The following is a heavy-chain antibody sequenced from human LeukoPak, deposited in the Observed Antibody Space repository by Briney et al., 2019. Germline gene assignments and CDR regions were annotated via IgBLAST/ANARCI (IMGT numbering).Heavy chain of an antibody. CDR3: ARDWVRAGAFDI. CDR2: IYYSGSA. Sequence: SDTLSLTCTVSGGSISSYYWSWIRQPPGKGLEWIGYIYYSGSANYNPSLKSRVTISVDTSKNQFSLKLSSVTAADTAVYYCARDWVRAGAFDIWGQGTIVTVSS. CDR1: GGSISSYY. D-gene: IGHD3-10*01. V-gene: IGHV4-59*01. J-gene: IGHJ3*02.